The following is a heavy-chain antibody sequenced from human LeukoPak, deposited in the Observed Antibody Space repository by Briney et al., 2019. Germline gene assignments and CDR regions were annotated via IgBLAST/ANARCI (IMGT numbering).Heavy chain of an antibody. D-gene: IGHD2/OR15-2a*01. CDR3: ARHKEVGDYYYFDY. CDR2: INPSGGST. CDR1: GYTFTSYY. V-gene: IGHV1-46*01. Sequence: ASVKVSCKASGYTFTSYYMHWVRQAPGQGLEWMGIINPSGGSTSYTQKFQARVTMTRDTSTTTVYMELSSLRSQDTAVYYCARHKEVGDYYYFDYWGQGTLVTVSS. J-gene: IGHJ4*02.